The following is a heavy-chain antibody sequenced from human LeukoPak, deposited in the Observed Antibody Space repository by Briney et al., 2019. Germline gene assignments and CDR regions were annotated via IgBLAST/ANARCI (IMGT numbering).Heavy chain of an antibody. D-gene: IGHD4-11*01. Sequence: GGSLRLSCAASGFTFSSYAMSWVRQAPGKGLEWVSGISGSGGSTYYADPVKGRFTISRDNSKNTLYLQMNSLRAEDTAVYYCARDRDSYSLHDAFNIWGQGTMVTVSS. CDR1: GFTFSSYA. J-gene: IGHJ3*02. V-gene: IGHV3-23*01. CDR3: ARDRDSYSLHDAFNI. CDR2: ISGSGGST.